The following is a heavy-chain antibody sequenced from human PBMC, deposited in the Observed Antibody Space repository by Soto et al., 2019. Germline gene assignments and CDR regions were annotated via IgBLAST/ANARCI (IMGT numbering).Heavy chain of an antibody. D-gene: IGHD5-12*01. CDR2: ISGSGGST. J-gene: IGHJ6*03. Sequence: GSLRLSCAASGFTFSSYAMSWVRQAPGKGLEWVSAISGSGGSTYYADSVKGRFTISRDNSKNTLYLQMNSLRAEDTAVYYCAKLYGGPSYYYYYMDVWGKGTTFPVSS. CDR1: GFTFSSYA. V-gene: IGHV3-23*01. CDR3: AKLYGGPSYYYYYMDV.